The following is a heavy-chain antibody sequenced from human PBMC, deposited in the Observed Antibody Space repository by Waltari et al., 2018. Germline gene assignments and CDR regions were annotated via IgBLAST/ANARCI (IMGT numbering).Heavy chain of an antibody. D-gene: IGHD5-18*01. CDR3: ARAVTAMVTPYWYFDL. CDR1: GGSISSGGYY. Sequence: QVQLQESGPGLVKPSQTLSLTCTVSGGSISSGGYYWSWIRQHPGKGLEWIGYIYYSGSTYYNPSLKSRVTISVDTSKNQFSLKLSSVTAADTAVYYCARAVTAMVTPYWYFDLWGRGTLVTVSS. V-gene: IGHV4-31*03. CDR2: IYYSGST. J-gene: IGHJ2*01.